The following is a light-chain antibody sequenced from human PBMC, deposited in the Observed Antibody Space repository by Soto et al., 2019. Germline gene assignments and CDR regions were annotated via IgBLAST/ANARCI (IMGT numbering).Light chain of an antibody. V-gene: IGLV1-36*01. CDR1: SSNIGNNA. CDR3: AAGDDSLV. Sequence: QSVLTQPPSVSEAPRQRVTISCSGSSSNIGNNAVNWYQQLPGKAPKLLIYYDDLLPSGVSDRFSGSKSGTSASLAISGLQSEDEADYYCAAGDDSLVFGGGTKLTVL. CDR2: YDD. J-gene: IGLJ2*01.